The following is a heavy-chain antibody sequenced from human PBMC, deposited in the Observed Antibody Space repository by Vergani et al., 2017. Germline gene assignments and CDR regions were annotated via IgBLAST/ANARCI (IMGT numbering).Heavy chain of an antibody. CDR2: INHSGST. CDR3: ARELKVGPAPDDY. J-gene: IGHJ4*02. Sequence: QVQLQQWGAGLLKPSETLSLTCAVYGGSFSGYYWSWIRQPPGTGLEWIGEINHSGSTNYNPSLKSRVTISVDTSKNQFSLKLTSVTAAETAVYSCARELKVGPAPDDYWDGGPLIVFSS. CDR1: GGSFSGYY. D-gene: IGHD1-26*01. V-gene: IGHV4-34*01.